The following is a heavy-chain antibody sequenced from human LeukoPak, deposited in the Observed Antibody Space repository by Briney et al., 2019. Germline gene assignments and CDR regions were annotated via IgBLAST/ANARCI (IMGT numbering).Heavy chain of an antibody. D-gene: IGHD5-12*01. CDR3: ARQYGGFPNWFDP. V-gene: IGHV4-59*08. CDR2: IYYSGST. J-gene: IGHJ5*02. Sequence: KTSETLSLTCTVSGGSISNYYWSWIRQPPGKGLEWIGYIYYSGSTDYNPSLKSRVTISVDASKNQFSLKLSSVTAADTAVYYCARQYGGFPNWFDPWGQEALVTVSS. CDR1: GGSISNYY.